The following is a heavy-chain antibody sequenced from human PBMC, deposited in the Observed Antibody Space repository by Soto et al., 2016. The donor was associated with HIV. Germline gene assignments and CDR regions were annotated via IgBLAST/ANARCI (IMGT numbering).Heavy chain of an antibody. Sequence: EVQLLESGGGVVQPGGSLRLSCAASGFTFDEYAMHWVRQAPGKGLEWVSLISGDGGSTYYADSVKGRFTISRDNSKKSLYLQMNSLKTEDTALYYCAKDRRSKDSVLQYFRGMKYYGMDVWGQGTTVTVSS. J-gene: IGHJ6*02. V-gene: IGHV3-43*02. CDR3: AKDRRSKDSVLQYFRGMKYYGMDV. CDR1: GFTFDEYA. D-gene: IGHD3-9*01. CDR2: ISGDGGST.